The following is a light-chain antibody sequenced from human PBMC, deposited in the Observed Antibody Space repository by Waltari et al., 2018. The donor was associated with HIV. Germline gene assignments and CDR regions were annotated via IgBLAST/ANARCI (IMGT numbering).Light chain of an antibody. V-gene: IGKV1-5*03. J-gene: IGKJ1*01. CDR3: LQYHSHSPWT. CDR2: KAS. Sequence: DIQMTQSPSTLSASVGDRVTITCRASQSISSWLAWYQQKPGKAPKLLIYKASSLESGVPSRFSGSGSGTEFTLTISSLQPEDFATYYCLQYHSHSPWTFGQGTKVEIK. CDR1: QSISSW.